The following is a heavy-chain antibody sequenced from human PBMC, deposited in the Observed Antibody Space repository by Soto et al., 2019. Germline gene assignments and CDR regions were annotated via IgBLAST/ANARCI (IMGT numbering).Heavy chain of an antibody. D-gene: IGHD3-3*01. Sequence: QVQLVQSGAEVKKPGSSVKVSCKASGGTFSSYAISWVRQAPGQGLEWMGGIIPIFGTANYAQKFQGRVTITADNSTSTAYMELSSLRSEDTAVYYCARCTLEWSPWSSIYYGMDVWGQGTTVTVSS. CDR3: ARCTLEWSPWSSIYYGMDV. V-gene: IGHV1-69*06. J-gene: IGHJ6*02. CDR1: GGTFSSYA. CDR2: IIPIFGTA.